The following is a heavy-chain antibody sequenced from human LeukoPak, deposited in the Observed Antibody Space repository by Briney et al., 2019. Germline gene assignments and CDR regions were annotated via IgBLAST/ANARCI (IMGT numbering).Heavy chain of an antibody. J-gene: IGHJ4*02. D-gene: IGHD3-10*01. Sequence: GGSLRLSCAASGFTFSNYWMSWVRQAPGKGLEWVANIKQDGSEKNYVDSVKGRFTISRDNAKNSLYLQMSSLRVEDTAVYYCATDRAYFDYWGQGTLVTVSS. CDR1: GFTFSNYW. CDR2: IKQDGSEK. V-gene: IGHV3-7*01. CDR3: ATDRAYFDY.